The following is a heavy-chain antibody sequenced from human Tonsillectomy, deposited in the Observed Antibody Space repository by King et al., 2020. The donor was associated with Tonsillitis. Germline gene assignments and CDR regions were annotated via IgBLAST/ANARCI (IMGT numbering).Heavy chain of an antibody. J-gene: IGHJ4*01. CDR3: ARDAMITFGGVTRSDY. CDR2: INAYNGNT. V-gene: IGHV1-18*04. CDR1: GYIFTSYG. Sequence: QLVQSGVEVKKPGASVKVSCKASGYIFTSYGITWVRQAPGQGPEWMGWINAYNGNTDYAQKLQGRVTMTTDTSTSTAYMELRSLRSDDTAVYYCARDAMITFGGVTRSDYWGQGTLVTVSS. D-gene: IGHD3-16*01.